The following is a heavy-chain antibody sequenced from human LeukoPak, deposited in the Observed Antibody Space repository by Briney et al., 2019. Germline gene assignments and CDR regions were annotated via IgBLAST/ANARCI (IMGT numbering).Heavy chain of an antibody. J-gene: IGHJ4*02. Sequence: GGSLRLSCAASGFTFSNYAMSWVRQAPGKGLEWVSGISGNGGTTYYADSVKGRFTISRDNSKNTLYLQMNSRRAEDTAVYYCAKASSYCSGGSCYSASDYWGQGTLVTVSS. CDR2: ISGNGGTT. CDR1: GFTFSNYA. CDR3: AKASSYCSGGSCYSASDY. D-gene: IGHD2-15*01. V-gene: IGHV3-23*01.